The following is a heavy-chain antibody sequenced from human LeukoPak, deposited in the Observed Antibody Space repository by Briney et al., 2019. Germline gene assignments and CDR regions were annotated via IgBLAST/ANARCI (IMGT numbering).Heavy chain of an antibody. D-gene: IGHD6-13*01. CDR2: ISYDGSDK. CDR1: KFTFSRSG. V-gene: IGHV3-30*03. Sequence: GGSLRLSCAASKFTFSRSGMYWVRQAPGKGLEWVAVISYDGSDKYYADSVKGRLTISRDNSKNTLYLQMNSLRAEDTAVYYCGGQQLRVHAFDIWGQGTMVTVSS. J-gene: IGHJ3*02. CDR3: GGQQLRVHAFDI.